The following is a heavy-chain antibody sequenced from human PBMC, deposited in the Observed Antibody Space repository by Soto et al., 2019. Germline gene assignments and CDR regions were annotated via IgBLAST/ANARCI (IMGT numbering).Heavy chain of an antibody. CDR2: ISSSSGHI. CDR1: GGSISSSN. CDR3: ARAGFVAFDQ. V-gene: IGHV3-21*01. J-gene: IGHJ4*02. Sequence: PSETLSLTCAVSGGSISSSNWWSWVRQPPGRGLEWISSISSSSGHIYFADSVKGRFTISRDNAKNSVYLQMDNVKVEDTAVYYCARAGFVAFDQWGQGTLVTVSS. D-gene: IGHD2-15*01.